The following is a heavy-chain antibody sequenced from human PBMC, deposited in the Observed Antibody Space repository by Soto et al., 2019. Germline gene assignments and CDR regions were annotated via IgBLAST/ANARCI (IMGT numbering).Heavy chain of an antibody. Sequence: ASVKVSCKASGYTFTSYGISWVRQAPGQGLEWMGWISAYNGNTNYAQKLQGRVTMTTDTSTSTAYMELRSLRSDDTAVYYCARVPVYDYIWGSYASIPHPNMDVWGKGTTVTVSS. CDR2: ISAYNGNT. CDR3: ARVPVYDYIWGSYASIPHPNMDV. V-gene: IGHV1-18*01. CDR1: GYTFTSYG. D-gene: IGHD3-16*01. J-gene: IGHJ6*03.